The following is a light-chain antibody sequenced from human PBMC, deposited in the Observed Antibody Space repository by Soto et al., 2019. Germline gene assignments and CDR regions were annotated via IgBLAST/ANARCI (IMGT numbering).Light chain of an antibody. CDR3: HQRQSWTRT. V-gene: IGKV3-11*01. J-gene: IGKJ1*01. Sequence: EIVLTQSPATLSSFPGHRFTLSCMASQYINTRLAWYQHRPGQSPRLLIYQTSLRAAGIPARFSGIGSGTDFTLTISNVKNEDFALYDCHQRQSWTRTFGQGTKVDIK. CDR2: QTS. CDR1: QYINTR.